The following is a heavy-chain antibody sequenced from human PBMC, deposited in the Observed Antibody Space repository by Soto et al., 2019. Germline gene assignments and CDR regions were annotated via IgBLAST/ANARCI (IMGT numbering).Heavy chain of an antibody. V-gene: IGHV4-39*07. CDR3: VSALKEGCSRTSCYSTCFES. J-gene: IGHJ5*01. D-gene: IGHD2-2*01. CDR2: VYFTGLT. Sequence: SETLSLACTVYGGSISISDYYWGWIRQPPGKGLEWIGTVYFTGLTYYNPTIKNRDTISIETSKKQFSLRLSSVNAADTAVYYCVSALKEGCSRTSCYSTCFESWGQGTLVTSPQ. CDR1: GGSISISDYY.